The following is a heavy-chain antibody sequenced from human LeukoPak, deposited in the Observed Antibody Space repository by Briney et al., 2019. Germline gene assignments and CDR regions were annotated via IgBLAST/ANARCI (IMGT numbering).Heavy chain of an antibody. D-gene: IGHD2-15*01. V-gene: IGHV3-23*01. CDR1: GFIFSSYA. J-gene: IGHJ4*02. CDR2: ISGSGGST. CDR3: AKVHGGYCSGGSCGYFDY. Sequence: GGSLRLSCAASGFIFSSYAMSWVRQAPGEGLEWVSAISGSGGSTYYADSVEGRFTISRDNSKNTLYLQMNSLRAEDTAVYYCAKVHGGYCSGGSCGYFDYWGQGTLVTVSS.